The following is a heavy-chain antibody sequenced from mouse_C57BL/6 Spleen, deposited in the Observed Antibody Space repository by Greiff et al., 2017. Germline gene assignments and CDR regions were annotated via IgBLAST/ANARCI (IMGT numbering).Heavy chain of an antibody. J-gene: IGHJ4*01. CDR1: GYTFTDYY. V-gene: IGHV1-26*01. CDR2: INPNNGGT. D-gene: IGHD1-1*01. Sequence: EVQLQQSGPELVKPGASVKISCKASGYTFTDYYMNWVKQSHGKSLEWIGDINPNNGGTSYNQKFKGKATLTVDKSSSTAYMELRSLTSEDSAVYYCARRDYYGSSQYYYAMDDWGQGTSVTVSS. CDR3: ARRDYYGSSQYYYAMDD.